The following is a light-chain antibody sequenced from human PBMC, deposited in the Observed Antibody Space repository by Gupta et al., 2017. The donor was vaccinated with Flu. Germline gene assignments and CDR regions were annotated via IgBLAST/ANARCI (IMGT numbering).Light chain of an antibody. Sequence: DIQLTQSPSFLSASVGDRVTITCRASRDIKNYLAWFQQKPGQAPKLLIYGAFTLQSGVPSRFSGSGAGPEFTLTSSSLQPEDFATYYCQQLNSYPPFAFGPGTKVDVK. J-gene: IGKJ3*01. V-gene: IGKV1-9*01. CDR1: RDIKNY. CDR2: GAF. CDR3: QQLNSYPPFA.